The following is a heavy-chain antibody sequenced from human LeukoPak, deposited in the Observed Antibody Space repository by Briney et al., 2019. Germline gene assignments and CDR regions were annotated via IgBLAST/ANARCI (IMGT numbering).Heavy chain of an antibody. CDR3: ARHTGRHAFDI. Sequence: ASVKVSCKASGGTFSSYAISWVRQAPGQGLEWMGRIIPIFGTADYAQKFQGRVTITTDESPSTAYMELSSLRSEDTAVYYCARHTGRHAFDIWGQGTMVTVSS. V-gene: IGHV1-69*05. D-gene: IGHD1-14*01. CDR1: GGTFSSYA. J-gene: IGHJ3*02. CDR2: IIPIFGTA.